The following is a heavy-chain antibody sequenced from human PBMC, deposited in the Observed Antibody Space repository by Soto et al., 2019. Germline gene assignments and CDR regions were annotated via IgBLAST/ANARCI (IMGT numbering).Heavy chain of an antibody. CDR1: GFTFSSYA. V-gene: IGHV3-23*01. CDR3: AKAGAEYYDMPQNWFDP. Sequence: QPGGSLRLSWLASGFTFSSYAMSWVRQAPGKGLEWVSAISGSGGSTYYADSVKGRFTISRDNSKNTLYLQMNSLRAEDTAVYYCAKAGAEYYDMPQNWFDPWGQGTLVTISS. CDR2: ISGSGGST. D-gene: IGHD3-9*01. J-gene: IGHJ5*02.